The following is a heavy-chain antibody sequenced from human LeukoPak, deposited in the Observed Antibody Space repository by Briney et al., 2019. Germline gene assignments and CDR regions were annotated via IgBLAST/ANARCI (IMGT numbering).Heavy chain of an antibody. Sequence: GASVKVSCKASGYTFTGYYMHWVRQAPGQGLEWMGWINPNSGGTNYAQKFQGRVTMTRDTSISTAYMELSRLRSDDTAVYYCARKMVTVTRYNWSDPWGQGTLVTVSS. CDR1: GYTFTGYY. J-gene: IGHJ5*02. D-gene: IGHD4-17*01. CDR3: ARKMVTVTRYNWSDP. CDR2: INPNSGGT. V-gene: IGHV1-2*02.